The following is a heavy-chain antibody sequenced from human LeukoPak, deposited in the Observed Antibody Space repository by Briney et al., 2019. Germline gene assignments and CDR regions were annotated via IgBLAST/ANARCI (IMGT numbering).Heavy chain of an antibody. CDR3: ARAHTVTITFDY. CDR1: GHTFTGYY. V-gene: IGHV1-2*02. D-gene: IGHD4-17*01. CDR2: INPNSGGT. J-gene: IGHJ4*02. Sequence: GASVKVSCKASGHTFTGYYMHWVRQAPGQGLEWMGWINPNSGGTNYAQKFQGRVTMTRDTSISTAYMELSRLRSDDTAVYYCARAHTVTITFDYWGQGTLVTVSS.